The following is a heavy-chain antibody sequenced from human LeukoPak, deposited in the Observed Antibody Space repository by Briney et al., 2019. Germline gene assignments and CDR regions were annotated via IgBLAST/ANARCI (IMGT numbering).Heavy chain of an antibody. D-gene: IGHD6-19*01. CDR3: ASLAYSSGWYTFYYYYYGMDV. CDR1: GFTFSSYA. V-gene: IGHV3-30*04. CDR2: ISYDGSNK. J-gene: IGHJ6*02. Sequence: GGSLRLSCAASGFTFSSYAMHWVRQAPGKGLEWVAVISYDGSNKYYADSVKGRFTISRDNSKSTLYLQMNSLRAEDTAVYYCASLAYSSGWYTFYYYYYGMDVWGQGTTVTVSS.